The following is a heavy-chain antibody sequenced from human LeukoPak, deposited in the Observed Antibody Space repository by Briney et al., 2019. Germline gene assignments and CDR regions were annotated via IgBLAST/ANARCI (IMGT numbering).Heavy chain of an antibody. J-gene: IGHJ4*02. CDR1: GFTFSSYG. D-gene: IGHD2/OR15-2a*01. CDR3: AREGPRGNSQFDY. CDR2: IWYDGSNK. V-gene: IGHV3-33*01. Sequence: GGSLRLSCAASGFTFSSYGMHWVRQAPGKGLEWVAVIWYDGSNKYYTDSVKGRLTISRDNSKDTLFLQMNSLRAEDTAVYYCAREGPRGNSQFDYWGQGTLVTVSS.